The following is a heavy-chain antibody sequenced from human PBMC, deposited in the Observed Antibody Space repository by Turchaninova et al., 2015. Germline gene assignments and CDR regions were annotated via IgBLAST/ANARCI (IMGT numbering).Heavy chain of an antibody. V-gene: IGHV3-23*04. CDR3: AKGGYRGWFDP. D-gene: IGHD5-12*01. CDR2: IGATDGST. CDR1: GVTFSSYG. J-gene: IGHJ5*02. Sequence: EVQLVESGGGLVQPGGARGVSCVASGVTFSSYGMTVGRQAPGKGLEWVSTIGATDGSTDYADFAKGRFTISRDNSKDTLFLQMYSLRAEDTAVYYCAKGGYRGWFDPWGQGTLVTVSS.